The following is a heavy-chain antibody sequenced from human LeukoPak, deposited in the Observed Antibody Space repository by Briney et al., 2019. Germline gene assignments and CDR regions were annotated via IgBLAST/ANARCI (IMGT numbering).Heavy chain of an antibody. CDR1: GGSISSYY. D-gene: IGHD5-24*01. CDR3: ARHRRDGYNYDAFDI. V-gene: IGHV4-59*08. Sequence: SETLSLTCTVSGGSISSYYWSWIRQPPGKGLEWIGYIYYSGSTNYNPSLKSRVTISVDTSKNQFSLKLSSVTAADTAVYYCARHRRDGYNYDAFDIWAKGQWSPSLQ. J-gene: IGHJ3*02. CDR2: IYYSGST.